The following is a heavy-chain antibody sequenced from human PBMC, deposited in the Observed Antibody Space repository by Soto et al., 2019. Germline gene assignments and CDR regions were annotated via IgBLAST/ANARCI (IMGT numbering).Heavy chain of an antibody. D-gene: IGHD5-18*01. J-gene: IGHJ3*02. V-gene: IGHV3-33*01. Sequence: GGSLRLSCAASGFTFSSYGMHWVRQAPGKGLEWVAVIWYDGSNKYYADSVKGRFTISRDNSKNTLYLQMNSLRAEDTAVYYCAARTVGASYGYPDAFDIWGQGTMVTVSS. CDR1: GFTFSSYG. CDR2: IWYDGSNK. CDR3: AARTVGASYGYPDAFDI.